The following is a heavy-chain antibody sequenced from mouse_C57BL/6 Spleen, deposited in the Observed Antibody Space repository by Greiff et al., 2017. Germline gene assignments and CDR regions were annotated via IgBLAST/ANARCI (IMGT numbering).Heavy chain of an antibody. V-gene: IGHV1-82*01. CDR3: ASLYGNFPWFAY. Sequence: QVQLQQSGPELVKPGASVKISCKASGYAFSSSWMNWVKQRPGKGLEWIGRIYPGDGDTNYNGKFKGKATLTADKSSSTAYMQLSSLTSEDSAVYFCASLYGNFPWFAYWGQGTLVTVSA. CDR2: IYPGDGDT. CDR1: GYAFSSSW. D-gene: IGHD2-1*01. J-gene: IGHJ3*01.